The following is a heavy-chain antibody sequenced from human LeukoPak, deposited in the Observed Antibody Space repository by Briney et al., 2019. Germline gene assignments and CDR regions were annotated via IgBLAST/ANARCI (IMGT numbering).Heavy chain of an antibody. Sequence: SETLSLTCAVSGGSISSGGYSWSWIRQPPGKGLEWIGYIYHSESTYYNPSLKSRVTISVDRSKNQFSLKLSSVTAADTAVYYCARGFFVGLLSNWFDPWGQGTLVTVSS. CDR3: ARGFFVGLLSNWFDP. CDR1: GGSISSGGYS. V-gene: IGHV4-30-2*01. J-gene: IGHJ5*02. CDR2: IYHSEST. D-gene: IGHD1-26*01.